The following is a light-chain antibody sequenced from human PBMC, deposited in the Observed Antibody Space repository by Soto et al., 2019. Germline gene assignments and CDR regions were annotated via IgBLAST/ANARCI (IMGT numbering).Light chain of an antibody. Sequence: DIQLTQSPSSLPASVGDKVTISCQASQDINNYLNWYQQKPGKAPKLLIFDASNLEIGVPSRFSGSGSGTDFAFTISSLQPEDFATYYCQQYDNLPLTFGGGTKVDIK. CDR2: DAS. V-gene: IGKV1-33*01. CDR1: QDINNY. J-gene: IGKJ4*01. CDR3: QQYDNLPLT.